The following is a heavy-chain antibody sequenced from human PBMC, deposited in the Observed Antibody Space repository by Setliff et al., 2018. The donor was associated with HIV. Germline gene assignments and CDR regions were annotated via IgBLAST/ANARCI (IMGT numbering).Heavy chain of an antibody. CDR3: ARDKDEDYGSTSFDY. CDR1: GGTLSTSA. J-gene: IGHJ4*02. V-gene: IGHV1-69*13. CDR2: FIPMFGIT. D-gene: IGHD4-17*01. Sequence: VASVKVSCKASGGTLSTSAIGWLRQAPGQGLEWMGGFIPMFGITQYAPKFQGSVTITADESTSTVYMELNSLRSEDTAVYYCARDKDEDYGSTSFDYWGQGILVTVSS.